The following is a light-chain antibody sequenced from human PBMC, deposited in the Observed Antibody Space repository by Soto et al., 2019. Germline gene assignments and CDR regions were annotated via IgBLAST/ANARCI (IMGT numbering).Light chain of an antibody. J-gene: IGLJ7*01. CDR1: SGYSSYA. Sequence: QSVLTQSPSASASLGASVKLTCTVSSGYSSYAIAWHQQQPEKGPRYLMKLNSDGSHSKGDGIPDRFSGSSSGAERYLTISSLQSEDEADYYCQTWGTGIAVFGGGTQLTVL. CDR2: LNSDGSH. V-gene: IGLV4-69*01. CDR3: QTWGTGIAV.